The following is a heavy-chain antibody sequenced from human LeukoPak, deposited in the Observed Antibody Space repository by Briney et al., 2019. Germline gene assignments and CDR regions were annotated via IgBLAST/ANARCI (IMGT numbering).Heavy chain of an antibody. CDR3: ARGVRGNFPSNWFDP. V-gene: IGHV1-8*01. D-gene: IGHD1-26*01. Sequence: ASVKVSCKASGYTFSSYDINWVRQATGQGLEWMGRMNPENGDAQYAQRFQGRVTMTRDTSLSTAYMELSSLRSEDTALYYCARGVRGNFPSNWFDPWGQGTQVTVSS. J-gene: IGHJ5*02. CDR2: MNPENGDA. CDR1: GYTFSSYD.